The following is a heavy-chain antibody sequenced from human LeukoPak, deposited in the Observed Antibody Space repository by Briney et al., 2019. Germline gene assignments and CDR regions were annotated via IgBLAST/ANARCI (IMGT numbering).Heavy chain of an antibody. J-gene: IGHJ4*02. CDR2: ISSTVITT. V-gene: IGHV3-11*01. Sequence: GGSLRLSCAASGFTFSDYYMSWIRQAPGKGLVWVSYISSTVITTYYADSVKGRFTISRDNAKNSLYLQMNSLRAEDTAVYYCVRSVYNWNDVDYWGQGTLVTVSS. D-gene: IGHD1-20*01. CDR1: GFTFSDYY. CDR3: VRSVYNWNDVDY.